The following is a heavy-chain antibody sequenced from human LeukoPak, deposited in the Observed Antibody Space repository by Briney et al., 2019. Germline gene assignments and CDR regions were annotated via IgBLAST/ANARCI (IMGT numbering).Heavy chain of an antibody. Sequence: SETLSLTCTVSGGSISSYYWSWIRQPPGKGLEWIGYIYYSGSTNYNPSLKSRVTISVDTSKNQFSLKLSSVTAADTAVYYCARDSSGWYVVWFDPWGQGTLVTVSS. J-gene: IGHJ5*02. CDR1: GGSISSYY. V-gene: IGHV4-59*12. CDR2: IYYSGST. CDR3: ARDSSGWYVVWFDP. D-gene: IGHD6-19*01.